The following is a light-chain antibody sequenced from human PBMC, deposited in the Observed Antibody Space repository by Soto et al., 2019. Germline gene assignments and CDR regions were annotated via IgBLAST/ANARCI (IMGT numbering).Light chain of an antibody. J-gene: IGKJ3*01. CDR1: QSVSSN. Sequence: EIVMTQSPATLSVSPGERATLSCTASQSVSSNLAWYQQKPGQAPRLLIYGASTRATGIPARFSGSGSGTEFTLTLSSLQSEDFAVYYCQQYNNWPPIFTFGPGTKVDIK. CDR2: GAS. CDR3: QQYNNWPPIFT. V-gene: IGKV3-15*01.